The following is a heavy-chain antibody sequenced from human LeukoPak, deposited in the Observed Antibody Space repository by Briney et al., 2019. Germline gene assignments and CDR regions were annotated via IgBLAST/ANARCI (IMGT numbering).Heavy chain of an antibody. D-gene: IGHD3-16*01. Sequence: GGSLRLSCAADGLRFSSFAMSWVRQGPARGLEWVSSMRGNGETFYADSVTGRFTLSSDSSRNTVYFQLNNLRVEDTAIYYCARASWVASTDAVRWGQGTLVTVTS. V-gene: IGHV3-23*01. CDR2: MRGNGET. CDR3: ARASWVASTDAVR. J-gene: IGHJ4*02. CDR1: GLRFSSFA.